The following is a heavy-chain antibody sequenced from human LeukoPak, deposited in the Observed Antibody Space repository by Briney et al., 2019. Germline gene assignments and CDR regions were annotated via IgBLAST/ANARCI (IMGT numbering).Heavy chain of an antibody. CDR3: ARSVDIVATGPDAFDI. D-gene: IGHD5-12*01. J-gene: IGHJ3*02. CDR2: IYYSGST. V-gene: IGHV4-31*03. Sequence: SETLSLTCTVSGGSISSGGYYWSWIRQHPGKGLEWIGYIYYSGSTYYNPSLKSRVTISVDTSKNQFSLKLGSVTAADTAVYYCARSVDIVATGPDAFDIWGQGTMVTVSS. CDR1: GGSISSGGYY.